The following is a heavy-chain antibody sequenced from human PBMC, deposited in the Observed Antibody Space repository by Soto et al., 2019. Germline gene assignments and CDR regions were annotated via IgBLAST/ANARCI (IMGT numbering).Heavy chain of an antibody. CDR2: IYYSGST. CDR1: GGSVSSGSYY. CDR3: ARDNRGYDFWSGYYSYYYGMDV. J-gene: IGHJ6*02. Sequence: SETLSLTCTVSGGSVSSGSYYWSWIRQPPGKGLEWIGYIYYSGSTNYNPSLKSRVTISVDTSKNQFSLKLSSVTAADTAVYYCARDNRGYDFWSGYYSYYYGMDVWGQGTTVTVSS. D-gene: IGHD3-3*01. V-gene: IGHV4-61*01.